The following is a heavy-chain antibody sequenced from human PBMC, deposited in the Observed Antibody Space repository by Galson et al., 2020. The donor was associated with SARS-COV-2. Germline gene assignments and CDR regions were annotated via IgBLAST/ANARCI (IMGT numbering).Heavy chain of an antibody. D-gene: IGHD7-27*01. J-gene: IGHJ4*02. V-gene: IGHV3-74*01. CDR2: IYSEGSST. CDR1: GFTFSSYW. CDR3: ARVDMGNDYFDY. Sequence: LHGESLKISCAASGFTFSSYWMHWVRQAPGTGLVWVSRIYSEGSSTSSADSVKGRFTISGDNAKNTLYLQMNSLRAEDTAVYYCARVDMGNDYFDYWGQGTLVTVSS.